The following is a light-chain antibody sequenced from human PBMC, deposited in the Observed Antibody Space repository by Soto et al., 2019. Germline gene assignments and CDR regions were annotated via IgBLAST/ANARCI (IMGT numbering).Light chain of an antibody. CDR3: QSYDSSLSGSHVV. V-gene: IGLV1-40*01. CDR1: SSNIGAGYD. Sequence: QSVLTQPPSVSGAPGQRVTISCTGSSSNIGAGYDVHWYQQLPGTAPKLLIYGNSNRPSGVPDRFSGSKSGTSASLAITGLQAEDEADYYCQSYDSSLSGSHVVFGGGIKLTVL. CDR2: GNS. J-gene: IGLJ2*01.